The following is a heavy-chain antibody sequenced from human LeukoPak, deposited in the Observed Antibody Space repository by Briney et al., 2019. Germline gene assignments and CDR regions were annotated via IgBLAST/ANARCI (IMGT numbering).Heavy chain of an antibody. CDR1: GFTFSSYI. CDR3: ARDIPYGDYVGY. J-gene: IGHJ4*02. V-gene: IGHV3-21*01. CDR2: ISSSSSYI. Sequence: GGSLTLSCAASGFTFSSYIMNWVRQAPGKGLEWVSSISSSSSYIYYADSVKGRFTISSDNAKNSLDLQMNSLRAEDTAVYYCARDIPYGDYVGYWGQGTLVTVSS. D-gene: IGHD4-17*01.